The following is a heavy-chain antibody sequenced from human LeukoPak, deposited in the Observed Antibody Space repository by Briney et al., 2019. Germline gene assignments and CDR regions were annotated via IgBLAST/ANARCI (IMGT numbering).Heavy chain of an antibody. D-gene: IGHD3-10*01. V-gene: IGHV3-23*01. J-gene: IGHJ4*02. CDR3: AKDGYGSGSEPPNYFDY. CDR2: ISGSGGST. Sequence: GGSLRLSCAASGFTFSSYAMSWVRQAPGKGLEWVSAISGSGGSTYYADSVKGRFTISRDNSKNTLYLQMNSLRAEDTAVYYCAKDGYGSGSEPPNYFDYWGQGTLVTVSS. CDR1: GFTFSSYA.